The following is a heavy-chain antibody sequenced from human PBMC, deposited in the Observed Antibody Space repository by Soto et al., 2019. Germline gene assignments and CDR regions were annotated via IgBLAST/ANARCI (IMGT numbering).Heavy chain of an antibody. CDR1: VSSPINYY. D-gene: IGHD4-17*01. CDR2: VYQTGIT. CDR3: ATRPPTGGWHGVFDY. Sequence: SETLSLTCTLSVSSPINYYWSWIRQPPGKGPEWIGYVYQTGITNYNPSLKSRVTISLDTSKRQFTLNLGSVTAADTAVYYCATRPPTGGWHGVFDYWGQGVPVTVSS. J-gene: IGHJ4*02. V-gene: IGHV4-59*01.